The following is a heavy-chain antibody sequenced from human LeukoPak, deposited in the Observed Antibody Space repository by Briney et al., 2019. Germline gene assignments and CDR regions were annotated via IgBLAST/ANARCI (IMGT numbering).Heavy chain of an antibody. Sequence: GGSLRLSCAASGFTFSSYAMSWVRQAPGKGLEWVSAISGSGGSTYYADSVKGRFTISRDSSKNTLYLQMNSLRAEDTAVYYCAKDASIAARPEGNWFDPWGQGTLVTVSS. V-gene: IGHV3-23*01. CDR3: AKDASIAARPEGNWFDP. CDR1: GFTFSSYA. D-gene: IGHD6-6*01. CDR2: ISGSGGST. J-gene: IGHJ5*02.